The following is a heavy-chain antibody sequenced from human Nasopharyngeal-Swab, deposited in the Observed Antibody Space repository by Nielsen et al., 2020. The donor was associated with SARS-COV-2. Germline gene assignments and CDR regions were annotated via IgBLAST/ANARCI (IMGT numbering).Heavy chain of an antibody. V-gene: IGHV3-9*01. J-gene: IGHJ4*02. D-gene: IGHD3-3*01. CDR1: GFTFDDYA. CDR2: ISWNSGSI. Sequence: SLKISCAASGFTFDDYAMHWVRQVPGKGLEWVSGISWNSGSIGYVDSVKGRFTISRDNSKNTLYLQMNSLRAEDTAVYYCAKGESITIFGVGGTYFDYWGQGTLVTVSS. CDR3: AKGESITIFGVGGTYFDY.